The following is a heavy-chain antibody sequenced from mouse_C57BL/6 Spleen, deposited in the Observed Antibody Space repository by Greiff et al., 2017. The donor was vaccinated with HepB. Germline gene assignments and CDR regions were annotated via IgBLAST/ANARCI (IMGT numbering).Heavy chain of an antibody. CDR3: TTFTTVVAGAMDD. CDR1: GFNINDYY. J-gene: IGHJ4*01. Sequence: VQLQQSGAELVRPGASVKLSCTASGFNINDYYMHWVKQRPEQGLEWIGRIDPEDGDTEYAPKFQGKATMTADTSSNTAYLQLSSLTSEDTAVYYCTTFTTVVAGAMDDWGQGTSVTVSS. D-gene: IGHD1-1*01. V-gene: IGHV14-1*01. CDR2: IDPEDGDT.